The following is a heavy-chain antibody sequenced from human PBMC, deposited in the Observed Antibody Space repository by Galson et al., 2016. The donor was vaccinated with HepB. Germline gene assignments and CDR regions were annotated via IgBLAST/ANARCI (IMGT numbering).Heavy chain of an antibody. V-gene: IGHV1-18*04. CDR3: ARDWSREMPTITDF. Sequence: SVKVSCKASGYNFMNYGISWVRQAPGQGPEWMGWSSTKGDTNYAQRFQDRVTMTTDTSTSTAYMELRSLRSDDPALYYCARDWSREMPTITDFWGQGTLVTVSS. CDR2: SSTKGDT. J-gene: IGHJ4*02. D-gene: IGHD5-24*01. CDR1: GYNFMNYG.